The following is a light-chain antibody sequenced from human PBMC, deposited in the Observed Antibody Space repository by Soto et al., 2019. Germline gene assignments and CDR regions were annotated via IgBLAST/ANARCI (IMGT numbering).Light chain of an antibody. J-gene: IGLJ2*01. CDR1: SSDVGSYNL. CDR2: EGS. CDR3: CSYAGSSSHVV. V-gene: IGLV2-23*01. Sequence: QSALTQPASVSGSPGQSITISCIGTSSDVGSYNLVYWYQHHPGKAPRLMIYEGSKRPSGVSNRFSGSKSGNTASLTISGLQAEDEADYYCCSYAGSSSHVVFGGGTKLTVL.